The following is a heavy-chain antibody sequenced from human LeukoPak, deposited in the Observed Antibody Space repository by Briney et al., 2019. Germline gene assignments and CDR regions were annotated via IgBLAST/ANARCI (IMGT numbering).Heavy chain of an antibody. V-gene: IGHV4-39*01. D-gene: IGHD3-22*01. CDR1: GGSISSSSYY. J-gene: IGHJ4*02. CDR3: ARYYYDSSGSD. CDR2: IYYSGST. Sequence: PSETLSLTCTLSGGSISSSSYYWGWIRQPPGKGLEWIGSIYYSGSTYYNPSLKSRVTISVDTSKNQFSLKLSSVTAADTAVYYCARYYYDSSGSDWGRGTLVTVSS.